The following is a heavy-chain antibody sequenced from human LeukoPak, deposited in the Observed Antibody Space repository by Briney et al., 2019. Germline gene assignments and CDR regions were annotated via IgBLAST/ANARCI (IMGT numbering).Heavy chain of an antibody. CDR1: GFTFSSYV. CDR2: IWYDGSNK. CDR3: ARDGGVWYFDY. J-gene: IGHJ4*02. D-gene: IGHD3-16*01. Sequence: GGSLRLSCAASGFTFSSYVMHWVRQAPGKGLEWVAVIWYDGSNKYYADSVKGRFTISRDNSKKTLYLQMNSLRAEDTAVYYCARDGGVWYFDYWGQGTLVTVSS. V-gene: IGHV3-33*01.